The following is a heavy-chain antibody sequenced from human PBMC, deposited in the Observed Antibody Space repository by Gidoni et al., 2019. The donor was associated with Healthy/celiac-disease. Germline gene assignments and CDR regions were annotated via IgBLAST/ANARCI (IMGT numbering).Heavy chain of an antibody. V-gene: IGHV3-30*18. D-gene: IGHD3-22*01. CDR3: AKQALEYYDSSGLKFDY. J-gene: IGHJ4*02. CDR1: GFTFSSYG. Sequence: QVQLVESGGGVVQPGRSLRLSCAASGFTFSSYGMHWVGPAPGKGLEGVAVISYDGSNKYYADSVKGRFTISRDNSKNTLYLQMNSLRAEDTAVYYCAKQALEYYDSSGLKFDYWGQGTLVTVSS. CDR2: ISYDGSNK.